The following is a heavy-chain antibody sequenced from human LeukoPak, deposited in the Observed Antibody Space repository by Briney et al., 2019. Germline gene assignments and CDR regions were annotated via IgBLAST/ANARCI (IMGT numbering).Heavy chain of an antibody. CDR2: INHSGST. Sequence: SETLSLPCAVYGGSFSGYYWSWIRQPPGKGLEWIGEINHSGSTNYNPSLKSRVTISVDTSKNQFSLKLSSVTAADTAVYYCARGDGYCSSTSCYKGAQFDYWGQGTLVTVSS. CDR1: GGSFSGYY. J-gene: IGHJ4*02. V-gene: IGHV4-34*01. CDR3: ARGDGYCSSTSCYKGAQFDY. D-gene: IGHD2-2*02.